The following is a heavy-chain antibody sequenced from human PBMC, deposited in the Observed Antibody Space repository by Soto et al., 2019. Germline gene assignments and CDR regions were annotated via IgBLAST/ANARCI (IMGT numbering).Heavy chain of an antibody. CDR3: ARHSCVLRFLERLPPFDP. V-gene: IGHV5-51*01. Sequence: GESLKISCKGSGYSFTSYWIGWVRQMPGKGLEWMGIIYPGDSDTRYSPSFQGQVTISADKSISTAYLQWSSLKASDTAMYYCARHSCVLRFLERLPPFDPWGPGTLVTVSS. CDR2: IYPGDSDT. D-gene: IGHD3-3*01. J-gene: IGHJ5*02. CDR1: GYSFTSYW.